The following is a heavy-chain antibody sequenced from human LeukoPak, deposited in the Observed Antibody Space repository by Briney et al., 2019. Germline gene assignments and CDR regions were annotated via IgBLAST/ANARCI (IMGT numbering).Heavy chain of an antibody. V-gene: IGHV4-59*12. J-gene: IGHJ3*02. CDR2: IYYSGST. Sequence: SETLSLTCTVSGGSISSYYWSWIRQPPGKGLEWIGCIYYSGSTNYNPSLKSRVTMPVDTSKNQFSLKLSSVTAADTAVYYCARKVVGATLDAFDIWGQGTMVTVSS. D-gene: IGHD1-26*01. CDR1: GGSISSYY. CDR3: ARKVVGATLDAFDI.